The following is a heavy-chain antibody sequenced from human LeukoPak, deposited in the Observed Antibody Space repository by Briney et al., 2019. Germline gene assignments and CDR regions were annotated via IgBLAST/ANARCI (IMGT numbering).Heavy chain of an antibody. D-gene: IGHD6-6*01. J-gene: IGHJ5*02. CDR1: RFTFSDYY. V-gene: IGHV3-11*01. CDR2: ISSSGTTI. CDR3: AREYSSSSSLWIDP. Sequence: GGSLRLSCAASRFTFSDYYMSWIRQAPGKGLEWVSYISSSGTTIYYADSVKGRFTISRDNAKNSLYLQMNSLRAEDTAVYYCAREYSSSSSLWIDPWGQGTLVTVSS.